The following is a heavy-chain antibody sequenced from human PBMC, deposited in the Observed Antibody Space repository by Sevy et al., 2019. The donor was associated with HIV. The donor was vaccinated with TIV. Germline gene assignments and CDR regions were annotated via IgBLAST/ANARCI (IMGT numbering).Heavy chain of an antibody. CDR2: INPNRGGT. V-gene: IGHV1-2*06. CDR1: GYTFTGYY. J-gene: IGHJ3*02. CDR3: ARRSFTYYYDSSGPDAFDI. Sequence: ASVKVSCKASGYTFTGYYMHWVRQAPGQGLEWMGRINPNRGGTNYAQKFQGRVTMTRDTSISTAYMELSRLRSDDTAVYYCARRSFTYYYDSSGPDAFDIWGQGTMVTVSS. D-gene: IGHD3-22*01.